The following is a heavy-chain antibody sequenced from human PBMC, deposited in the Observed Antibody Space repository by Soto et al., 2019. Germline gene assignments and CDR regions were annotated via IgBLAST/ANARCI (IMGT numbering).Heavy chain of an antibody. CDR1: GGTFTKYA. CDR2: IVPLPGTT. CDR3: ASGVGGLGGSSGWPDYAFDV. D-gene: IGHD6-19*01. Sequence: QVQLVQSGAAVRKPGSSVKVSCKASGGTFTKYAITWVRQAPRQGLEWMGGIVPLPGTTNYAHKFRGRVTVSADDSTSTAYLELSSLRSEDTAVYYCASGVGGLGGSSGWPDYAFDVWGQGTMVIVSS. J-gene: IGHJ3*01. V-gene: IGHV1-69*01.